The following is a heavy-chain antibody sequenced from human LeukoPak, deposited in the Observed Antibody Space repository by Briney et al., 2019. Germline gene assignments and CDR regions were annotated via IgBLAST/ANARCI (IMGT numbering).Heavy chain of an antibody. V-gene: IGHV3-23*01. CDR3: AKGRGGSYGYFDY. CDR2: ISGSSGST. CDR1: GFTFSTYA. Sequence: GGSPRLSCAASGFTFSTYAMSWVRQAPGKGLEWVSTISGSSGSTYYADSVKGRFTISRDNSKNTLYLQMNSLRAEDTAVYYCAKGRGGSYGYFDYWGQGTLVTVSS. J-gene: IGHJ4*02. D-gene: IGHD1-26*01.